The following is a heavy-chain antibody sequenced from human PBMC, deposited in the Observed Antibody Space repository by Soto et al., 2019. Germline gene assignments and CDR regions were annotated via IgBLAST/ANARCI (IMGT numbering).Heavy chain of an antibody. CDR2: ISGSGGST. J-gene: IGHJ1*01. V-gene: IGHV3-23*01. Sequence: GGSPRLSCAASGFTFSSYAMSWVRQAPGKGLEWVSAISGSGGSTYYADSVKGRFTISRDNSKNTLYLQMNSLRAEDTAVYYCAKVFRRDWNEYFQHWGQGTLVTVSS. CDR1: GFTFSSYA. CDR3: AKVFRRDWNEYFQH. D-gene: IGHD1-1*01.